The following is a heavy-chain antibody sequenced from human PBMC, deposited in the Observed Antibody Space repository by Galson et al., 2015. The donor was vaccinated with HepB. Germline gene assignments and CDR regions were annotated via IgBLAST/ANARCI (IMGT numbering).Heavy chain of an antibody. D-gene: IGHD1-26*01. J-gene: IGHJ4*02. Sequence: SVKVSCKASGGTFSSYTISWVRQAPGQGLEWMGRIIPILGIANYAQKFQGRVTITADKSTSTAYMELSSLRSEDTAVYYCATHIVGATTQFDYWGQGTLVTVSS. CDR2: IIPILGIA. CDR1: GGTFSSYT. CDR3: ATHIVGATTQFDY. V-gene: IGHV1-69*02.